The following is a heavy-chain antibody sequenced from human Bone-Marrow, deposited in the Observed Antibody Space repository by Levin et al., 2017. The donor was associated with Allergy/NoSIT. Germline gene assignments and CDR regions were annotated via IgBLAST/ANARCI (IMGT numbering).Heavy chain of an antibody. J-gene: IGHJ4*02. V-gene: IGHV3-30*18. CDR2: ISYDGSNK. CDR3: AKDLYGDYAFDY. D-gene: IGHD4-17*01. Sequence: GESLKISCAASGFTFSSYGMHWVRQAPGKGLEWVAVISYDGSNKYYADSVKGRFTISRDNSKNTLYLQMNSLRAEDTAVYYCAKDLYGDYAFDYWGQGTLVTVSS. CDR1: GFTFSSYG.